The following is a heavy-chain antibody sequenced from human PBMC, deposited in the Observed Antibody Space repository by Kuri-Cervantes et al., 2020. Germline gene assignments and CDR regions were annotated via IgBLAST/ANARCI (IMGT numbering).Heavy chain of an antibody. V-gene: IGHV1-2*02. CDR1: GYTFTGYY. CDR3: ARVQRRIAAAGKPIFDAFDI. D-gene: IGHD6-13*01. CDR2: INPNSGGT. Sequence: ASVKVSCKASGYTFTGYYMHWVRQAPGQGLEWMGWINPNSGGTNYAQKFQGRVIMTRDTSISTAYMELSRLRSDDTAVYYCARVQRRIAAAGKPIFDAFDIWGRGTMVTVSS. J-gene: IGHJ3*02.